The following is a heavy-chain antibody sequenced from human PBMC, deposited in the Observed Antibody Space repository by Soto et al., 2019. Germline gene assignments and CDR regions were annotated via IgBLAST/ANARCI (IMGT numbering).Heavy chain of an antibody. J-gene: IGHJ5*02. Sequence: PSETLSLTCSVSGDSMTNYYLSWIRQPPGKGLEWIGYIYSSGTTNNNPSLKSRITISVDTSTNQFSLKLTSVTAADTAVYFCARFYGSVFDPWGQGTLVTVSS. D-gene: IGHD3-10*01. CDR1: GDSMTNYY. CDR2: IYSSGTT. V-gene: IGHV4-59*08. CDR3: ARFYGSVFDP.